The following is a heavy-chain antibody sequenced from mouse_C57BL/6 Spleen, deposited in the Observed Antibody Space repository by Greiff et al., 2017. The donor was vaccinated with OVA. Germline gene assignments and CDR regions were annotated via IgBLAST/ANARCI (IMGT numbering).Heavy chain of an antibody. D-gene: IGHD2-4*01. J-gene: IGHJ3*01. Sequence: QVQLQQSGAELVKPGASVKISCKASGYTFTDYYINWVKQRPGQGLEWIGKIGPGSGSTYYNEKFKGKATLTADKSSSTAYMQLSSLTSEDSAVDFYAREGGLRTGWAYWGQGTLVTVSA. CDR2: IGPGSGST. V-gene: IGHV1-77*01. CDR1: GYTFTDYY. CDR3: AREGGLRTGWAY.